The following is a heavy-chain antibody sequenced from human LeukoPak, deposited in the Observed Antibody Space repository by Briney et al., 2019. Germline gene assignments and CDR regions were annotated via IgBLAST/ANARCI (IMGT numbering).Heavy chain of an antibody. CDR1: GFTFSNAW. V-gene: IGHV3-15*01. CDR3: TTETTPMYYDFWSGYYAQDRPFDY. Sequence: GGSLRLSCAASGFTFSNAWMSWVRQAPGKGLEWVGRIKSKTDGGTTDYAAPVKGRFTISRDDSKNTLYLQMNSLKTEDTAVYYCTTETTPMYYDFWSGYYAQDRPFDYWGQGTLVTVSS. CDR2: IKSKTDGGTT. J-gene: IGHJ4*02. D-gene: IGHD3-3*01.